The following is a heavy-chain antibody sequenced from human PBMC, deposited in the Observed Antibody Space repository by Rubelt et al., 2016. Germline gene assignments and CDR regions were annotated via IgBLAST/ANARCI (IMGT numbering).Heavy chain of an antibody. CDR3: ATDPVEATTVRHFDY. V-gene: IGHV3-30*04. Sequence: SSYVLHWVRQAPGKGLEWVAVISSNGNIKYYADSVNGRFTISRDNSKNTLFLHMNSLRGEDTAVYYCATDPVEATTVRHFDYWGQGNLVTVSS. D-gene: IGHD1-26*01. CDR1: SSYV. CDR2: ISSNGNIK. J-gene: IGHJ4*02.